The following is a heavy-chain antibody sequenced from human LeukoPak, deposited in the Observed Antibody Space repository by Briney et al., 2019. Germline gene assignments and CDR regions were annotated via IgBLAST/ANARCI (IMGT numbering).Heavy chain of an antibody. CDR2: IYTSGST. Sequence: SETLSLTCAVYGGSFSGYYWSWIRQPAGKGLEWIGRIYTSGSTNYNPSLKSRVTISVDTSKNQFSLKLSSVTAADTAVYYCARVEVEQLVFYWGQGTLVTVSS. V-gene: IGHV4-59*10. CDR1: GGSFSGYY. J-gene: IGHJ4*02. D-gene: IGHD6-13*01. CDR3: ARVEVEQLVFY.